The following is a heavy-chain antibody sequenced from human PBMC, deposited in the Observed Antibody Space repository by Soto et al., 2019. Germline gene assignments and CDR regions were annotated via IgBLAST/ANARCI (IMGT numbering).Heavy chain of an antibody. V-gene: IGHV1-8*01. Sequence: GASVKVSCKASGYTFTSYDINWVRQATGQGLEWMGWMNPNSGNTGYAQKFQGRVTMTRNTSISTAYMELSSLRSEDTAVYYCARGIPSNEYCISTSCLLNWFDPWGQGTLVTVSS. CDR1: GYTFTSYD. CDR3: ARGIPSNEYCISTSCLLNWFDP. J-gene: IGHJ5*02. D-gene: IGHD2-2*01. CDR2: MNPNSGNT.